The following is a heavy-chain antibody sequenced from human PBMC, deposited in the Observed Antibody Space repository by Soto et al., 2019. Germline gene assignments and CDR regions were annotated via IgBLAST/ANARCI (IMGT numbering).Heavy chain of an antibody. Sequence: QVQLVESGGGVVQPGRSLRLSCAASGFTFSSFTMHWVRQPPGEGLDWVAVISGDERDKRYAGSVQGRFTISRDNSKRTLYLQMNNLRIEDTAIYYCARDLSGVGIESQWGQGTLVTVSS. V-gene: IGHV3-30*04. CDR2: ISGDERDK. D-gene: IGHD3-10*01. J-gene: IGHJ4*02. CDR1: GFTFSSFT. CDR3: ARDLSGVGIESQ.